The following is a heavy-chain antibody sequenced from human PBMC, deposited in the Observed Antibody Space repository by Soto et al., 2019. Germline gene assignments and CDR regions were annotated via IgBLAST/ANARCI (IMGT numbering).Heavy chain of an antibody. J-gene: IGHJ4*02. CDR2: LNSGGGTT. Sequence: VLQAPGKGLEWVSTLNSGGGTTYSADSVKGRVTVSIDTSKNTLYLEMNSLRVDDTAVYFCARTTIHYYSDSLGQGALVTVSS. D-gene: IGHD1-1*01. V-gene: IGHV3-23*01. CDR3: ARTTIHYYSDS.